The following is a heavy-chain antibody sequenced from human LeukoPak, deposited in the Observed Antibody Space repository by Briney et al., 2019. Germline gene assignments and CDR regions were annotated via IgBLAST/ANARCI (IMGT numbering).Heavy chain of an antibody. CDR2: ISSSGSTI. CDR1: GFTFSSYE. Sequence: GSLRLSCAASGFTFSSYEMNWVRQAPGEGLEGVSYISSSGSTIYYGDSVKGRFTISRDNAKNSLYLQMNSLRVEDTAIYYCARDSVGDLLDYWGQGTPVTVSS. CDR3: ARDSVGDLLDY. D-gene: IGHD4-17*01. J-gene: IGHJ4*02. V-gene: IGHV3-48*03.